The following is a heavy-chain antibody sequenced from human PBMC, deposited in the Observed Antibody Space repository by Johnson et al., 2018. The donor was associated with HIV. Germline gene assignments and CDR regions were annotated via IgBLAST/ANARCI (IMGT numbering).Heavy chain of an antibody. V-gene: IGHV3-30-3*01. Sequence: QVQLVESGGGVVQPGRSLRLSCAASAFTFSNYAMHWVRQAPGKGLEWVAGISYDGSSKYYADSVKGRFTISRDNSKNTLNLQMNSLRPEDTAVYYCAKGMGLSIGELSDSFHFWGLGTVVTVSS. J-gene: IGHJ3*01. D-gene: IGHD3-10*01. CDR2: ISYDGSSK. CDR3: AKGMGLSIGELSDSFHF. CDR1: AFTFSNYA.